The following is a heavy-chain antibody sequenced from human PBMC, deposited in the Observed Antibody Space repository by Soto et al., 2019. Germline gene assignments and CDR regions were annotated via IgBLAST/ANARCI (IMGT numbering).Heavy chain of an antibody. J-gene: IGHJ6*02. CDR2: INPNSGGT. CDR3: ARLGGIAVAGTRLVQVEERYYYYGMDV. CDR1: GYTFTGYY. D-gene: IGHD6-19*01. Sequence: GASVKVSCKASGYTFTGYYMHWVRQAPGQGLEWMGWINPNSGGTNYAQKFQGRVTMTRDTSISTAYMELSRLRSDDTAVYYCARLGGIAVAGTRLVQVEERYYYYGMDVWGQGTTVTVSS. V-gene: IGHV1-2*02.